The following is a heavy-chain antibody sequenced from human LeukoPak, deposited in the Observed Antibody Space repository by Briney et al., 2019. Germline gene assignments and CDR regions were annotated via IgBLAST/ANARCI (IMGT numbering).Heavy chain of an antibody. V-gene: IGHV4-59*12. D-gene: IGHD2-2*02. CDR3: ARAGILGYCSSTSCYTSNWFDP. CDR2: IFYSESA. J-gene: IGHJ5*02. Sequence: SETLSLTCTVSGGSISSDYWSWIRQPPGKGLEWIGYIFYSESANYNPSLKSRVTISVDTSKNQFSLKLSSVTAADTAVYYCARAGILGYCSSTSCYTSNWFDPWGQGTLVTVSS. CDR1: GGSISSDY.